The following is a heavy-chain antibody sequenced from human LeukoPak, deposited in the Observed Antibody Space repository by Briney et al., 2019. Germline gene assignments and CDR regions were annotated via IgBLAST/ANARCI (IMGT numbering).Heavy chain of an antibody. Sequence: GASVKVSCKPSGYTFTVNYLHWVRQAPGQGLEWVGWMNPNSGGTGFAQKFQGRVTMTRDTSISTAYMELSSLTSDDTAVYYCTRGAGTSWFDYWGQGSLVTVSS. CDR2: MNPNSGGT. D-gene: IGHD2-2*01. V-gene: IGHV1-2*02. J-gene: IGHJ4*02. CDR3: TRGAGTSWFDY. CDR1: GYTFTVNY.